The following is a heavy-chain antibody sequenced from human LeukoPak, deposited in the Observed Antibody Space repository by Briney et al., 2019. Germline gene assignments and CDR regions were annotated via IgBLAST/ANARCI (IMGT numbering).Heavy chain of an antibody. D-gene: IGHD3-22*01. Sequence: GGSLRLSCAASGFTFSSYSMNWVRQAPGKGLEWVSSISSSSSYIYYADSVKGRFTISRDNAKNSLYLQMNSLRAEDTAVYYCARDLSAYYYDSSENWFDPWGQGTLVTVSS. J-gene: IGHJ5*02. CDR1: GFTFSSYS. CDR3: ARDLSAYYYDSSENWFDP. CDR2: ISSSSSYI. V-gene: IGHV3-21*01.